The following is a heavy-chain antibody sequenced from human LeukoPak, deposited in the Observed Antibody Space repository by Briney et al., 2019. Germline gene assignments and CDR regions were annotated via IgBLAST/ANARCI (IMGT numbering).Heavy chain of an antibody. CDR1: GYTFTSYD. CDR2: MNPNSGNT. D-gene: IGHD3-10*01. J-gene: IGHJ4*02. CDR3: ARAGRYYGSGSYYIGY. Sequence: ASVKVSCKASGYTFTSYDINWVRQATGQGLEWMGWMNPNSGNTGYAQKFQGRVTITRNTSISTAYMELSSLRPEDTAVYYCARAGRYYGSGSYYIGYWGQGTLVTVSS. V-gene: IGHV1-8*03.